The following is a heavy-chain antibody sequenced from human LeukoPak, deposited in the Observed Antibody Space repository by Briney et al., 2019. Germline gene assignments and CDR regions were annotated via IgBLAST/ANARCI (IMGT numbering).Heavy chain of an antibody. CDR1: GGSFSGYY. J-gene: IGHJ5*02. V-gene: IGHV4-34*01. CDR2: INHSGST. Sequence: PSETLSLTCAVYGGSFSGYYWSWIRQPPGKGLEWIGEINHSGSTNYNPSLKSRVTISVDTSKNQFSLKLSSVTAADTAVYYCARGGLELRKKGRWFDPWGQGTLVTVSS. CDR3: ARGGLELRKKGRWFDP. D-gene: IGHD1-7*01.